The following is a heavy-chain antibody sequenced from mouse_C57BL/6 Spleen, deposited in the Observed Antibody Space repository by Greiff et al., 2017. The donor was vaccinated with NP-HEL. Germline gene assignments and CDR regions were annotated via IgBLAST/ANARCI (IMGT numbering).Heavy chain of an antibody. Sequence: QVHVKQSGAELVKPGASVKISCKASGYAFSSYWMNWVKQRPGKGLEWIGQIYPGDGDTNYNGKFKGKATLTADKSSSTAYMQLSSLTSEDSAVYFCTTSRGYYFDYWGQGTTLTVSS. D-gene: IGHD1-1*01. CDR3: TTSRGYYFDY. J-gene: IGHJ2*01. CDR2: IYPGDGDT. CDR1: GYAFSSYW. V-gene: IGHV1-80*01.